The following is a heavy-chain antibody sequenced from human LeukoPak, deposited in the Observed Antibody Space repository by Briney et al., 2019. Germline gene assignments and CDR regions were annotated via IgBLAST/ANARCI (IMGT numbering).Heavy chain of an antibody. CDR1: GYTFTGYY. J-gene: IGHJ4*02. Sequence: ASVKVSCKASGYTFTGYYMHWVRQAPGQGLEWMGWIDPNGGGTKYAQKFQGRVTMARDTSISTAYMELSRLTSDDTAVYYCARGGGLAVAGTRFDYRGQGTLVTVSS. CDR3: ARGGGLAVAGTRFDY. V-gene: IGHV1-2*02. D-gene: IGHD6-13*01. CDR2: IDPNGGGT.